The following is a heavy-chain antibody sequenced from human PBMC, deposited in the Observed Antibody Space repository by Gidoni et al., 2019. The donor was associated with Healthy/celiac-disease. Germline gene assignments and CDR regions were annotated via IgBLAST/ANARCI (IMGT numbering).Heavy chain of an antibody. Sequence: EVQLVESGGGLVKPGGSLRLSGAASGFTFSSYSMNWVRQAPGKGLDWVSSISSSSIYIYYADSVKGRFTISRDNAKNSLYLQMNSLRAEDTAVYYCARDTTYYYGYWGQGTLFTVSS. CDR3: ARDTTYYYGY. CDR2: ISSSSIYI. CDR1: GFTFSSYS. J-gene: IGHJ4*02. D-gene: IGHD3-10*01. V-gene: IGHV3-21*01.